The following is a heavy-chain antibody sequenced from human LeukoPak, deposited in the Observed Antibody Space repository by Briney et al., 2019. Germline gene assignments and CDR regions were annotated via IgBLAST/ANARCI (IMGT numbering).Heavy chain of an antibody. D-gene: IGHD6-19*01. V-gene: IGHV3-53*01. Sequence: GGSLRLSCAASGFTVSSNYMIWVRRAPGKGLEWFSLIHSGGSTFYPDSVKGRFTISRDNSKNTLYLQMDSLRAEDTAVYYCARVDYSSGWYAYYFDYWGQGTLVTVSS. CDR1: GFTVSSNY. CDR2: IHSGGST. J-gene: IGHJ4*02. CDR3: ARVDYSSGWYAYYFDY.